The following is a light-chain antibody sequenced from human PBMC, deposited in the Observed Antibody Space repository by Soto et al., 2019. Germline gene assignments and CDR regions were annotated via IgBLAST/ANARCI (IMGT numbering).Light chain of an antibody. CDR2: LNSDGSH. J-gene: IGLJ1*01. CDR1: NGHNNYA. V-gene: IGLV4-69*01. Sequence: QLVLTQSPSASASQGASVNLTCTLSNGHNNYAIAWHQQQPEKGPRYLMKLNSDGSHNKGDGIPDRFSGSSSGSERYLTISSLQSEDEADYYCQTWGTGIQVFGSGTKVTVL. CDR3: QTWGTGIQV.